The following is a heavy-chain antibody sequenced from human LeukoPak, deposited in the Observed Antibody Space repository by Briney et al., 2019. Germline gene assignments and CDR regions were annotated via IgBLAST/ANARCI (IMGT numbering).Heavy chain of an antibody. CDR3: ARWTTTYLDY. Sequence: ASVNVSCKSSRYTFNNYYIHWVRQAPGQGLEWMGIINPSGGSTNFAQKFQGRVTMTTDTSTITVYMELSSLRSEDTAVYYCARWTTTYLDYWGQGSLVSVSS. D-gene: IGHD4-11*01. CDR2: INPSGGST. V-gene: IGHV1-46*02. CDR1: RYTFNNYY. J-gene: IGHJ4*02.